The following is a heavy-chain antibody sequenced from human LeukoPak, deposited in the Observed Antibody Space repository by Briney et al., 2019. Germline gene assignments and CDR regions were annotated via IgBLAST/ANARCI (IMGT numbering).Heavy chain of an antibody. CDR3: ARIRSGSYSMDY. CDR2: IDWDDDK. V-gene: IGHV2-70*11. J-gene: IGHJ4*02. Sequence: SGPTLVNPTQTLTLTCTFSGFSLSTSSMCVGWIRQPPGKALEWLARIDWDDDKYYSSSLKTRLTISKDTSKNQMVLTMTNMDPVDTATYYCARIRSGSYSMDYWGQGTLVIVSS. CDR1: GFSLSTSSMC. D-gene: IGHD1-26*01.